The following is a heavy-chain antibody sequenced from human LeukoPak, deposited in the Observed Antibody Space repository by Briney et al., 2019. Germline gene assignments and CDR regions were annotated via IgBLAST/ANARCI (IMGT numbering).Heavy chain of an antibody. V-gene: IGHV1-69*04. D-gene: IGHD3-9*01. J-gene: IGHJ4*02. Sequence: SVKVSCKASGGTFSSYAISWVRQAPGQGLEWVGRIIPILGIANYAQKFQDRVTITADKSTSTAYMELSSLRSEDTAVYYCARAVPSTYYDILTGYYKAPIFDYWGQGTLVTVSS. CDR3: ARAVPSTYYDILTGYYKAPIFDY. CDR1: GGTFSSYA. CDR2: IIPILGIA.